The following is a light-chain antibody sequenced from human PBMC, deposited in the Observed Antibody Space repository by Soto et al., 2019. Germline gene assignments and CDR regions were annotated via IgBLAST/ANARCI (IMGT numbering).Light chain of an antibody. J-gene: IGLJ3*02. CDR3: QTWVSGPGV. Sequence: QSVLTQSPSASASLGASVKLTCSLSSGLRINAIAWHQQRPQKGPRFLMKVNSDGSHRKGDGIPDRFSGASSGAERYLTIYSLQYEDEADYYCQTWVSGPGVFGGGTQLTVL. CDR1: SGLRINA. CDR2: VNSDGSH. V-gene: IGLV4-69*01.